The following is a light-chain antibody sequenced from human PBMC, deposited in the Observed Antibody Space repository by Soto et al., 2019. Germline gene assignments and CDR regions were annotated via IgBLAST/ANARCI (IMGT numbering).Light chain of an antibody. CDR3: CSYTSRSTLYV. J-gene: IGLJ1*01. Sequence: QSALTQPASVSGSPGQSITISCTGTSSDVGGYNYVSWYQQHPGKAPKLMIYDVTNRPSGVSNRFSGSKSGNTASLTISGLQAEDEADYYCCSYTSRSTLYVFGTGTKLTVL. CDR1: SSDVGGYNY. CDR2: DVT. V-gene: IGLV2-14*01.